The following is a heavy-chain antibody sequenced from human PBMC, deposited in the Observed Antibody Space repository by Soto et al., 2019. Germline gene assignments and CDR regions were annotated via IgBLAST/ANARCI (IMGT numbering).Heavy chain of an antibody. CDR2: ISYDGSNK. J-gene: IGHJ5*02. V-gene: IGHV3-30-3*01. D-gene: IGHD6-13*01. Sequence: QVQLVESGGGVVQPGRSLRLSCAASGFTFSSYAMHWVRQAPGKGLEWVAVISYDGSNKYYADSVKGRFTISRDNSKNTLYLQMNSLRAEDTAVYYCARDGQSSSWYSRGSRWFDPWGQGTLVTVSS. CDR3: ARDGQSSSWYSRGSRWFDP. CDR1: GFTFSSYA.